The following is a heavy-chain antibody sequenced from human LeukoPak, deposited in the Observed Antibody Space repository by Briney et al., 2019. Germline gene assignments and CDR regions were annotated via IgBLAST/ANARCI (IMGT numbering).Heavy chain of an antibody. V-gene: IGHV3-15*01. CDR3: TTEDIRVPSL. J-gene: IGHJ4*02. Sequence: GGSLRLSCAASGFTFSNAWMSWVRQAPGKGLEWVSRIKSKTDGGTTDYAAPVKGRFTISRDDSKNTLYLQMNSLKTEDTAVYYCTTEDIRVPSLWGQGTLVTVSS. D-gene: IGHD2-15*01. CDR1: GFTFSNAW. CDR2: IKSKTDGGTT.